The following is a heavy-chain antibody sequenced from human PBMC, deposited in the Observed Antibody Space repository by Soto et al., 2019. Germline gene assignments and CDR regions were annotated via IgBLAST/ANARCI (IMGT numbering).Heavy chain of an antibody. CDR1: GFTFSSYW. Sequence: PGGSLRLSCAASGFTFSSYWMHWVRQAPGKGLVWVSRINSDGSSTSYADSVKGRLTISRDNAKNTLYLQMNSLRAEDTAVYYCARDRYGDYNFDYWGQGTLVTVSS. V-gene: IGHV3-74*01. CDR2: INSDGSST. CDR3: ARDRYGDYNFDY. D-gene: IGHD4-17*01. J-gene: IGHJ4*02.